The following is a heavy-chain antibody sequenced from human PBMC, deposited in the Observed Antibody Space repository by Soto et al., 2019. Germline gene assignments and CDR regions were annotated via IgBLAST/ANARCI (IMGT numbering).Heavy chain of an antibody. V-gene: IGHV4-59*08. CDR1: GGSISSYY. Sequence: SETLSLTCTVSGGSISSYYWSWIRQPPGKGLEWIGYIYYSWSTNYNPYLKSRVTISVDTYKYQFSLKLKYVTAADTALYFCARKRTSVVTQAYFDVWGPGSLVTVSS. J-gene: IGHJ4*02. D-gene: IGHD2-21*02. CDR3: ARKRTSVVTQAYFDV. CDR2: IYYSWST.